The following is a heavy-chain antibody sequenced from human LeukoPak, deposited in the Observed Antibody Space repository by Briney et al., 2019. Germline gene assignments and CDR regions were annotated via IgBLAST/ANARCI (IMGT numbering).Heavy chain of an antibody. CDR3: AREVSNYDILTGYEMVLDY. D-gene: IGHD3-9*01. V-gene: IGHV1-69*13. CDR2: IIPIFGTA. CDR1: GYTFTGYY. Sequence: SVKVSCKASGYTFTGYYMHWVRQAPGQGLEWMGGIIPIFGTANYAQKFQGRVTITADESTSTAYMELSSLRSEDTAVYYCAREVSNYDILTGYEMVLDYWGQGTLVTVSS. J-gene: IGHJ4*02.